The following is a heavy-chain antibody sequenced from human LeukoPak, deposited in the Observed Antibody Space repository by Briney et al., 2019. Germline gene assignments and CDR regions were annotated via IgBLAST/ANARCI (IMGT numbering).Heavy chain of an antibody. CDR1: GFTFSSSG. Sequence: GGSLRLSCAASGFTFSSSGMHWVRQAPGKGLEWVAVIWSDGSNKYYADSVKGRFTISRDNPKNTLHLQMNSLRAEDTAVYYCARGSYSSSAGNFDYWGQGTLVTVSS. J-gene: IGHJ4*02. D-gene: IGHD6-6*01. V-gene: IGHV3-33*01. CDR2: IWSDGSNK. CDR3: ARGSYSSSAGNFDY.